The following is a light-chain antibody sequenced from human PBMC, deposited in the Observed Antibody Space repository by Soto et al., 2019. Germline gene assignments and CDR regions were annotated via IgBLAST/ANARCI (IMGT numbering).Light chain of an antibody. J-gene: IGKJ3*01. CDR3: QQYDTSPFS. CDR1: QSLTNNY. CDR2: GAS. Sequence: EIVLTQSPGTLSLSPGERATLSCRASQSLTNNYLAWYQQKPGLAPRLLIYGASSRAAAIPDRFSGSGSGTDFTLTISRLAPEDFAVYYCQQYDTSPFSFGPGXKVXI. V-gene: IGKV3-20*01.